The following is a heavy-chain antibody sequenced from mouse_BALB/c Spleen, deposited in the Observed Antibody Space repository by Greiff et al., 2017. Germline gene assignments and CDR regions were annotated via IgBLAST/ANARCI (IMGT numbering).Heavy chain of an antibody. J-gene: IGHJ4*01. CDR3: ARYPLGYDEAMDY. CDR1: GDSITSGY. D-gene: IGHD2-2*01. Sequence: EVKLQESGPSLVKPSQTLSLTCSVTGDSITSGYWNWIRKFPGNKLEYMGYISYSGSTYYNPSLKSRISITRDTSKNQYYLQLNSVTTEDTATYYCARYPLGYDEAMDYWGQGTSVTVSS. V-gene: IGHV3-8*02. CDR2: ISYSGST.